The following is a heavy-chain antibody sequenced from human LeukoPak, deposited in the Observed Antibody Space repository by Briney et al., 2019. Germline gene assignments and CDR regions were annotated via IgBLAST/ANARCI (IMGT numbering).Heavy chain of an antibody. CDR3: ARPLLYYYGSETYFWFDP. CDR2: ISSSGTTI. CDR1: GFTISSNY. J-gene: IGHJ5*02. Sequence: GGSLRLSCAASGFTISSNYMSWIRQAPGKGLKWVSYISSSGTTIYYADSVKGRFTISRDNAKNSLSLQMNSLRAEDTAVYYCARPLLYYYGSETYFWFDPWGQGTLVTVSS. D-gene: IGHD3-10*01. V-gene: IGHV3-11*04.